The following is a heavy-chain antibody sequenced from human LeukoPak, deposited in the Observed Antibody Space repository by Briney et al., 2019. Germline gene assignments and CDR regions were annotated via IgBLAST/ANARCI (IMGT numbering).Heavy chain of an antibody. D-gene: IGHD3-22*01. J-gene: IGHJ5*02. Sequence: SGTLSLTCAVSGGSISSSNWWSWVRQPPGKGLEWIGEIYHSGSTNYNPSLRSRVTISVDKSKNQFSLKLSSVTAADTAVYYCARIGSYYDSSGHITGGWFDPWGQGTLVTVSS. CDR3: ARIGSYYDSSGHITGGWFDP. CDR1: GGSISSSNW. V-gene: IGHV4-4*02. CDR2: IYHSGST.